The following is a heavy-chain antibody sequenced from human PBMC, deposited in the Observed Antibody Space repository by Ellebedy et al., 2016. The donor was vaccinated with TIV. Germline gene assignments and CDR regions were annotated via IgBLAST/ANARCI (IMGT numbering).Heavy chain of an antibody. V-gene: IGHV3-33*01. CDR1: GFTFSSYG. CDR2: IWYDGSNK. J-gene: IGHJ4*02. D-gene: IGHD3-22*01. Sequence: GGSLRLSCAASGFTFSSYGMHWVRQAPGKGLEWVAVIWYDGSNKYYADSVKGRFTISRDNSKNTLYLQMNSLRAEDTAVYYCARDGLGVIGDYWGQGTLVTVSS. CDR3: ARDGLGVIGDY.